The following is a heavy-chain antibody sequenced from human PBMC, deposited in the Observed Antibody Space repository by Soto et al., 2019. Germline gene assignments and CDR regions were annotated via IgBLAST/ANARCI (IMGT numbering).Heavy chain of an antibody. CDR1: GLTFRNYN. D-gene: IGHD3-10*01. Sequence: GGSLRLSCAASGLTFRNYNMNWVRQAPGKGLEWVSHISIGGTTIVYADSVKGRFTISRDNAENSLYLQMNSLRTEDTAIYYCARDDEGGSYCDLGYWGQGTLVTVSS. V-gene: IGHV3-48*01. CDR3: ARDDEGGSYCDLGY. J-gene: IGHJ4*02. CDR2: ISIGGTTI.